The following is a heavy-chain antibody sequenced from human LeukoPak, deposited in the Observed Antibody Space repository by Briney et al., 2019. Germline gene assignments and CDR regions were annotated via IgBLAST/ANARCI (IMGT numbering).Heavy chain of an antibody. J-gene: IGHJ4*02. CDR3: TTRSGYCSSTSCYPSDY. CDR2: IRSKANSYAT. Sequence: PGGSLKLSCAASGFTFSGSAMHWVRQASGKGLEWVGRIRSKANSYATAYAASVKGRFTISRDDSKNTAYLQMNSLKTEDTAVYYCTTRSGYCSSTSCYPSDYWGQGTLVTVSS. CDR1: GFTFSGSA. V-gene: IGHV3-73*01. D-gene: IGHD2-2*01.